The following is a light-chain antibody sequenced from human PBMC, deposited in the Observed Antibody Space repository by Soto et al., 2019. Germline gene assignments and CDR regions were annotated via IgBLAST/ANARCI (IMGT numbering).Light chain of an antibody. CDR2: DAS. Sequence: DLQMTQSPSSLSASVGDRVTITCQASQDIANYLNWYQQKPGKAPKLLIYDASNLEEGVPFRFSGSVAGTYFAFTISNLRPEDLATYYCQQYDDTLVTFGGGTKVEIK. V-gene: IGKV1-33*01. CDR1: QDIANY. J-gene: IGKJ4*01. CDR3: QQYDDTLVT.